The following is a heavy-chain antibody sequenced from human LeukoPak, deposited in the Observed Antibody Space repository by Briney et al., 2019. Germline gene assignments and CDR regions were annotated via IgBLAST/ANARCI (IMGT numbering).Heavy chain of an antibody. Sequence: ASVKVSCKASGYTFTGYYMHWVRQAPGQGLEWMGWINPNSGGTNYAQKFQGRVTMTRDTSISTAYMELSRLRSDDTAVYYCAKQGPTVRAPFYFDYWGQGTLVTVSS. J-gene: IGHJ4*02. V-gene: IGHV1-2*02. CDR1: GYTFTGYY. D-gene: IGHD4-11*01. CDR2: INPNSGGT. CDR3: AKQGPTVRAPFYFDY.